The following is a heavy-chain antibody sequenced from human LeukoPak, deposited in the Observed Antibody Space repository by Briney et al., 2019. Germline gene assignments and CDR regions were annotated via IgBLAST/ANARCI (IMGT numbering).Heavy chain of an antibody. CDR3: ARSRGVSGYDFAY. CDR1: GFTFSGYT. D-gene: IGHD5-12*01. J-gene: IGHJ4*02. V-gene: IGHV3-30-3*01. Sequence: GGSLRLSCAASGFTFSGYTMHWVRQAPGKGLEWVALISYDGSNKYYVDSVKGRFTISRDNSKNTLYLQMNSLRPEDTAVYYCARSRGVSGYDFAYWGQGTLVTVSS. CDR2: ISYDGSNK.